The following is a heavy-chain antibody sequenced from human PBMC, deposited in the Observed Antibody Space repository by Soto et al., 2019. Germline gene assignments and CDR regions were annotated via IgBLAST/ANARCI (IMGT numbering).Heavy chain of an antibody. D-gene: IGHD3-10*01. CDR3: ARDPYGSGTPDYYYGMDV. CDR1: GYIFTGYY. V-gene: IGHV1-2*02. J-gene: IGHJ6*02. Sequence: AASVKVSCKASGYIFTGYYMHWVRQAPGQGLECMGWINPNSGDTNYAQKFQGRVTMTRDTSISTVYMELSRLRSDDTAVYFCARDPYGSGTPDYYYGMDVWGQVTTVTVS. CDR2: INPNSGDT.